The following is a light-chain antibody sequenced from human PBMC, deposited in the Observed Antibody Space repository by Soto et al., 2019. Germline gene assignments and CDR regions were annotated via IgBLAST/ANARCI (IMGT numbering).Light chain of an antibody. J-gene: IGLJ1*01. V-gene: IGLV2-14*01. CDR1: NSDVGAYNY. CDR3: SSYTATRTYV. CDR2: DVS. Sequence: QSALTQPASVSGSPGQSVSISCTGTNSDVGAYNYVSWYQHHPGEAPKIIIYDVSDRPSGVSNRFSGSKSGNTASLTISGLQAEDEADYYCSSYTATRTYVFGTGTRSPS.